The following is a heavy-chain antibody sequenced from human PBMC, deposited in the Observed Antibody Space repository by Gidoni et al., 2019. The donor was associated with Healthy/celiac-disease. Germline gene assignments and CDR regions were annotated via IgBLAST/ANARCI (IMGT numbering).Heavy chain of an antibody. D-gene: IGHD3-22*01. J-gene: IGHJ4*02. V-gene: IGHV3-30-3*01. CDR1: GFTFSSYA. CDR3: ARGSYYYDSRVVFDY. CDR2: ISYDGSNK. Sequence: QVQLVESGGGVVQPGRSLRLSCAASGFTFSSYAMHWVRQAPGKGLEWVAVISYDGSNKYYADSVKGRFTISRDNSKNTLYLQMNSLRAEDTAVYYCARGSYYYDSRVVFDYWGQGTLVTVSS.